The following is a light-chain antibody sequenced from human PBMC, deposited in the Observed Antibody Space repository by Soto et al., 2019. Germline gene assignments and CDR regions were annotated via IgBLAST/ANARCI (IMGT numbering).Light chain of an antibody. CDR1: SSDVGGYYS. CDR2: DVT. CDR3: SSYTSSSTDV. V-gene: IGLV2-14*01. Sequence: QSALTQPASVSGSPGQSITISCTGTSSDVGGYYSVSWYQQHPGKAPKLMIYDVTNRPSGVSNRFSGSKSGNTASLTISGIQAEDEADYYCSSYTSSSTDVFGTGTKLTVL. J-gene: IGLJ1*01.